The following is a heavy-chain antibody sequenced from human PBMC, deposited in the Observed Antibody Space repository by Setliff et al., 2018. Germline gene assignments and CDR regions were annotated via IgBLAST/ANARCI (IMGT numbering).Heavy chain of an antibody. Sequence: ASVKVSCKASGYTFTGYYMHWVRQAPGQGLEWMGWINPNSGGTNYAQKFQGRVTMTRDTSISTAYMELSRLRSDDTAVYYCARDGHFDIMTGQDTMDVWGQGTTVTVSS. J-gene: IGHJ6*02. V-gene: IGHV1-2*02. CDR2: INPNSGGT. D-gene: IGHD3-9*01. CDR1: GYTFTGYY. CDR3: ARDGHFDIMTGQDTMDV.